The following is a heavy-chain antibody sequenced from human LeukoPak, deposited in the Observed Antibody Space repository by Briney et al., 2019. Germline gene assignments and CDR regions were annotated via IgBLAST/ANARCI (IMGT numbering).Heavy chain of an antibody. Sequence: PGGSLRLSCAASGFTFSNAWMSWVRQAPGKGLEWVGRIKSKTDGGTTDYAAPVKGRFTISRDNSKNTWYLHMNSLRAEDTAVYYCARASSDGVLPAATSFDCWGQGTLVTVSS. CDR1: GFTFSNAW. V-gene: IGHV3-15*01. J-gene: IGHJ4*02. CDR2: IKSKTDGGTT. CDR3: ARASSDGVLPAATSFDC. D-gene: IGHD2-2*01.